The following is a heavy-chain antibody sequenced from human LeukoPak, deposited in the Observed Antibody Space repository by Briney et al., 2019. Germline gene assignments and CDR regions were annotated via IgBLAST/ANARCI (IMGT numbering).Heavy chain of an antibody. Sequence: ASVKVSCKASGGTFSSYAISWVRQAPGQGLEWMGGIIPIFGTANCAQKFQGRVTITADESTSTAYMELSSLRSEDTAVYYCARALGAPDQLLGTHYYGMDVWGKGTTVTVSS. CDR2: IIPIFGTA. J-gene: IGHJ6*04. CDR1: GGTFSSYA. D-gene: IGHD2-2*01. CDR3: ARALGAPDQLLGTHYYGMDV. V-gene: IGHV1-69*13.